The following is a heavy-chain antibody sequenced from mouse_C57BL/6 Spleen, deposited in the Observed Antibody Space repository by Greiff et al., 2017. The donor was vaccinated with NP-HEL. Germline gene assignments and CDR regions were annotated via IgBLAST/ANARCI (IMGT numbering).Heavy chain of an antibody. D-gene: IGHD2-5*01. J-gene: IGHJ3*01. CDR3: TTSCYSKTWFAY. V-gene: IGHV14-4*01. Sequence: EVQLQQSGAELVRPGASVKLSCTASGFNIKDDYMHWVKQRPEQGLEWIGWIDPENGDTEYASKVQGKATITADTSSNTAYLKLSSLTSEDTAVYYCTTSCYSKTWFAYWGQGTLVTVSA. CDR2: IDPENGDT. CDR1: GFNIKDDY.